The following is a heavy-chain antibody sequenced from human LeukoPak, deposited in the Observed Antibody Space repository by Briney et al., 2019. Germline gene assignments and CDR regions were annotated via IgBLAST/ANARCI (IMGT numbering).Heavy chain of an antibody. CDR3: TRAFEPNTGWYIHFY. CDR1: GFTFGDYA. J-gene: IGHJ4*02. CDR2: IRSKAYGGTT. D-gene: IGHD6-19*01. V-gene: IGHV3-49*04. Sequence: GGSLRLSCTTSGFTFGDYAVSWVRQAPGKGLEWVGVIRSKAYGGTTDFAPSVKDRFSILRDDSKSIAYLQTNSLRTEDTAMYYCTRAFEPNTGWYIHFYWGQGTLVTVSS.